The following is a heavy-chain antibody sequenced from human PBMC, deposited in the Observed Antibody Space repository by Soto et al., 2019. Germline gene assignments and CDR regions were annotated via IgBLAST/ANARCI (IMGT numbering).Heavy chain of an antibody. V-gene: IGHV3-48*01. CDR2: ISSSSSTI. D-gene: IGHD3-16*02. Sequence: GGSLRLSCAASGFTFSSYSMNWVRQAPGKGLEWVSYISSSSSTIYYADSVKGRFTISRDNAKNSLYLQMNSLRAEDTAVYYCASGPNTYYDYIWGSYSFEYFDYWGQGTLVTVSS. CDR1: GFTFSSYS. CDR3: ASGPNTYYDYIWGSYSFEYFDY. J-gene: IGHJ4*02.